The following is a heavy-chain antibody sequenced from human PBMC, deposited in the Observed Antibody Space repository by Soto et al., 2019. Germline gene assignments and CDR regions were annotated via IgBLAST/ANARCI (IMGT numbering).Heavy chain of an antibody. V-gene: IGHV3-30*18. Sequence: PGGTLRLSCEASGFTFSSYGMHWVRQAPGKGLEWVAVISYDGSNKYYADSVKGRFTISRDNSKNTLYLQMNSLRAEDTAVYYCAKDRYGGNPDYWGQGALVTVSS. D-gene: IGHD2-15*01. J-gene: IGHJ4*02. CDR1: GFTFSSYG. CDR2: ISYDGSNK. CDR3: AKDRYGGNPDY.